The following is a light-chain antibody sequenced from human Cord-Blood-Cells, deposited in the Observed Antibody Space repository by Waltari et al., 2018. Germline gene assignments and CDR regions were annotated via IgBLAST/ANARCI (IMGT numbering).Light chain of an antibody. J-gene: IGLJ3*02. CDR1: SSDVGRYNL. V-gene: IGLV2-23*01. Sequence: QSALTQPASVSGSPGQSITISCTGTSSDVGRYNLVSWYHQHPGKAPKLMIYEGSKRPSGVSNRFSGSKSGNTASLTISGLQAEDEADYYCCSYAGSSTWVFGGGTKLTVL. CDR3: CSYAGSSTWV. CDR2: EGS.